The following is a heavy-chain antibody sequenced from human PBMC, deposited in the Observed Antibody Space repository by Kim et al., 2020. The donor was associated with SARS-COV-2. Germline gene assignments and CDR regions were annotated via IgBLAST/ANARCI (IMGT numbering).Heavy chain of an antibody. CDR2: ISYDGSNK. V-gene: IGHV3-30*04. Sequence: GGSLRLSCAASGFTFSSYAMHWVRQAPGKGLEWVAVISYDGSNKYYADSVKGRFTISRDNSKNTLYLQMNSLRAEDTAVYYCARAHPRVGYCTNGVCYTVDYWGQGTLVTVSS. D-gene: IGHD2-8*01. CDR3: ARAHPRVGYCTNGVCYTVDY. J-gene: IGHJ4*02. CDR1: GFTFSSYA.